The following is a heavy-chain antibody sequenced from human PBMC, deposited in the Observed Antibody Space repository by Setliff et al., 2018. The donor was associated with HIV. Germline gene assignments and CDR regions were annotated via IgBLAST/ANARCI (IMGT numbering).Heavy chain of an antibody. CDR1: GFTVSSSY. CDR3: ARVGKDGYNYNYFDY. Sequence: GGSLRLSCEASGFTVSSSYMAWVRQAPGKGLEWVSVIYSGGSTYYADSVKGRFTISRDNSKNTLYLQMNSLRAEDTAVYYCARVGKDGYNYNYFDYWGQGTLVTVS. D-gene: IGHD5-12*01. J-gene: IGHJ4*02. V-gene: IGHV3-53*01. CDR2: IYSGGST.